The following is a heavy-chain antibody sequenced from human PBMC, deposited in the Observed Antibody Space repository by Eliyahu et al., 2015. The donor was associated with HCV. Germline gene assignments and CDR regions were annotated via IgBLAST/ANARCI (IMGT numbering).Heavy chain of an antibody. D-gene: IGHD6-19*01. Sequence: QVQLQESGPGLVKPSETLSLTCPVSGXSIPXYXWSWIRQPPGKGLEWIGYIHYSGSTNYSPSLKSRVTISVDTSKNQFSLNLTSVTAADTAVYYCASGGGGIAVAGTGGWFDPWGQGTLVTVSS. CDR3: ASGGGGIAVAGTGGWFDP. CDR1: GXSIPXYX. V-gene: IGHV4-59*01. CDR2: IHYSGST. J-gene: IGHJ5*02.